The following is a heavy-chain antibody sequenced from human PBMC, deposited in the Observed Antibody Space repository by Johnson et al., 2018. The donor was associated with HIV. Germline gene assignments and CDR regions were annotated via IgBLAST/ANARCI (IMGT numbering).Heavy chain of an antibody. CDR3: ARDHGYWGMYDSSGLDRFDI. CDR2: IKQDGSEK. CDR1: GFTFSSYW. D-gene: IGHD3-22*01. J-gene: IGHJ3*02. Sequence: AQLVESGGGLVQPGGSLRLSCAASGFTFSSYWMSWVRQAPGKGLEWVANIKQDGSEKYYVDSVKGRFTISRDNAKNSLYLQMNSLRAEDTAVYYCARDHGYWGMYDSSGLDRFDIWGQGTMVTVSS. V-gene: IGHV3-7*01.